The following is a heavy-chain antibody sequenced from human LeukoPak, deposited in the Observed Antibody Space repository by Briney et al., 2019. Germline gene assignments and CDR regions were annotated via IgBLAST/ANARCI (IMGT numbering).Heavy chain of an antibody. J-gene: IGHJ3*02. CDR1: GYTFTSYD. Sequence: SVKVSCKASGYTFTSYDISWVRQAPGQGLEWMGGIIPIFGTANYAQKFQGRVTITADESTSTAYMELSSLRSEDTAVYYCARGGWGDLTMIVVGAFDIWGQGTMVTVSS. CDR3: ARGGWGDLTMIVVGAFDI. V-gene: IGHV1-69*13. CDR2: IIPIFGTA. D-gene: IGHD3-22*01.